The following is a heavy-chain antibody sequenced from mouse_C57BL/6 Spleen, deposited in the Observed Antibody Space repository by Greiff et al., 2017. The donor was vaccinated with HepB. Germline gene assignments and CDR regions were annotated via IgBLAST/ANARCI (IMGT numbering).Heavy chain of an antibody. V-gene: IGHV14-1*01. D-gene: IGHD6-5*01. CDR2: IDPEDGDT. Sequence: VQLQQSGAELVRPGASVKLSCTASGFNIKDYYMHWVTQRPEQGLEWIGRIDPEDGDTEYAPKFQGKATMTADTSSNTAYLQLSRLTSEDTAVYYCTPYHGLYWYFDVWGTGTTVTVSS. CDR1: GFNIKDYY. CDR3: TPYHGLYWYFDV. J-gene: IGHJ1*03.